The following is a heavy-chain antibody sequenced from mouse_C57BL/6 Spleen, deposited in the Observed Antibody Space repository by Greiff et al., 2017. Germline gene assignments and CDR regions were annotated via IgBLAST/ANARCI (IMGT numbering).Heavy chain of an antibody. CDR2: ISGGGGNT. J-gene: IGHJ3*01. D-gene: IGHD3-2*02. Sequence: EVMLVESGGGLVKPGGSLKLSCAASGFTFSSYTMSWVRQTPEKRLAWVATISGGGGNTYYPASVKGRFTISRDNAKNTLYLQMSSLGSEDTSLYYCARHGTAQATSWFAYWGQGTLVTVSA. CDR1: GFTFSSYT. V-gene: IGHV5-9*01. CDR3: ARHGTAQATSWFAY.